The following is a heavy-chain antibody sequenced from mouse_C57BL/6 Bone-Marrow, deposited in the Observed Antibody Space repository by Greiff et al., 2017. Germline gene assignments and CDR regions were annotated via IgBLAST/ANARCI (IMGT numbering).Heavy chain of an antibody. CDR3: ASNCYLYGMDD. J-gene: IGHJ4*01. CDR2: IDPSDSDP. V-gene: IGHV1-52*01. Sequence: QVQLQQPGAELVRPGSSVKLSCKASGYTFTSYWMHWVKQRPIQGLEWIGNIDPSDSDPPSNQKFKDKATLTVDKSSSTAYMQRSSLTSEDAAGYYCASNCYLYGMDDWGQGTTVTVSS. D-gene: IGHD4-1*01. CDR1: GYTFTSYW.